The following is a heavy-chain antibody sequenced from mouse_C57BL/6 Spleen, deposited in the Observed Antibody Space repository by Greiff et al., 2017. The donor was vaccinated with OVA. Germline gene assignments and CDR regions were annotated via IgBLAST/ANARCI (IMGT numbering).Heavy chain of an antibody. J-gene: IGHJ2*01. CDR1: GYSITSGYY. D-gene: IGHD2-2*01. CDR2: ISYDGSN. Sequence: ESGPGLVKPSQSLSLTCSVTGYSITSGYYWNWIRQFPGNKLEWMGYISYDGSNNYNPSLKNRISITRDTSKNQFFLKLNSVTTEDTATYYCAREDYYGYDDYWGQGTTLTVSS. V-gene: IGHV3-6*01. CDR3: AREDYYGYDDY.